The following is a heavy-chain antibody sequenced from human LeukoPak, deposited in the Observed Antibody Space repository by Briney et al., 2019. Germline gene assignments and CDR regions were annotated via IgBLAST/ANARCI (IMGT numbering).Heavy chain of an antibody. CDR1: GGTFSSYA. CDR3: ARQDTDYGDYAEEFGYYYYGMDV. D-gene: IGHD4-17*01. V-gene: IGHV1-69*13. Sequence: GASVKVSCKASGGTFSSYAISWVRQAPGQGLEWMGGIIPIFGTANYAQKFQGRVTITADESTSTAYMELSSLRSEDTAVYYCARQDTDYGDYAEEFGYYYYGMDVWGQGTTVTVSS. J-gene: IGHJ6*02. CDR2: IIPIFGTA.